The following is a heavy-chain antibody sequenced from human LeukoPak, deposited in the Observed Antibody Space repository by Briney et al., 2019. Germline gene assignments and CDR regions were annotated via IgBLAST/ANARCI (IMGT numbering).Heavy chain of an antibody. V-gene: IGHV1-18*01. J-gene: IGHJ4*02. CDR2: ISTYNGNT. CDR1: DYTFINYG. Sequence: ASVKVSCKASDYTFINYGISWVRRAPGQGLEWMGWISTYNGNTNYAQKVQGRVTMTTDTSTSTAYMELRSLRSDDTAVYYRATEDCSSTSCYFGVYWGQGTLVTVSS. CDR3: ATEDCSSTSCYFGVY. D-gene: IGHD2-2*01.